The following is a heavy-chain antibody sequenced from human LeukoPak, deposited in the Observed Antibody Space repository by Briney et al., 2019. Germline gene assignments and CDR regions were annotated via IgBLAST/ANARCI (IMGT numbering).Heavy chain of an antibody. D-gene: IGHD2-15*01. CDR2: ISSSSSYI. J-gene: IGHJ4*02. Sequence: GGSLRLSCAASGFTFSSYSMNWVRQAPGKGLEWVSSISSSSSYIYYADSVKGRFTISRDNAKNSLYLQMNSLRAEDTALYYCAKLHYCSGGSCYPDFDYWGQGTLVTVSS. V-gene: IGHV3-21*04. CDR1: GFTFSSYS. CDR3: AKLHYCSGGSCYPDFDY.